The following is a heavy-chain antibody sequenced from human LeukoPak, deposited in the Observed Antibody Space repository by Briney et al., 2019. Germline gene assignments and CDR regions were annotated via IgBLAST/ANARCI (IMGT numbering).Heavy chain of an antibody. J-gene: IGHJ6*02. V-gene: IGHV3-30*02. D-gene: IGHD3-10*01. Sequence: GGSLRLSCAASGFTFSSYGMHWVRQAPGRGLEWVAFIRYDGSNKYYADSVKGRFTISRDNSKNTLYLQMNSLRAEDTAVYYCAKSPLTMVRGVIVNYGMDVWGQGTTVTVSS. CDR3: AKSPLTMVRGVIVNYGMDV. CDR1: GFTFSSYG. CDR2: IRYDGSNK.